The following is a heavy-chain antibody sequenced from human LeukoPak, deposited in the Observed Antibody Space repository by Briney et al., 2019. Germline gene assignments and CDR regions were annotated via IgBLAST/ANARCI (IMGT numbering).Heavy chain of an antibody. V-gene: IGHV5-51*01. CDR2: IYPGDSDT. Sequence: GESLKISCKGFGYTFSGDWISWVRQMPGKGPEWMGVIYPGDSDTRYSPSCQGQVTISVDRSKSTAYLQWGSLKASDTAMYYCAKQRPYYAGAGSYRAFDVWGQGTMVTVSS. J-gene: IGHJ3*01. CDR3: AKQRPYYAGAGSYRAFDV. D-gene: IGHD3-10*01. CDR1: GYTFSGDW.